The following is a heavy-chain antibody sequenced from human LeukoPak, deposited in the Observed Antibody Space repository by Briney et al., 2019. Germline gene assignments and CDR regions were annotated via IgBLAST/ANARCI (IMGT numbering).Heavy chain of an antibody. CDR3: ARGTADGETDAFDI. Sequence: GGSLRLSCAASGFTFSDYYMSWIRQAPGKGLEWVSYISSSGSTIYYADSVKGRFTISRDNAKNSLYLQMNSLRAEDTAVYYCARGTADGETDAFDIWGQGTMVTVSS. CDR1: GFTFSDYY. J-gene: IGHJ3*02. V-gene: IGHV3-11*01. CDR2: ISSSGSTI. D-gene: IGHD3-10*01.